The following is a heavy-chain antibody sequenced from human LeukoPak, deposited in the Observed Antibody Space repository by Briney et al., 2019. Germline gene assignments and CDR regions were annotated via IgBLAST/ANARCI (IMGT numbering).Heavy chain of an antibody. J-gene: IGHJ4*02. D-gene: IGHD5-24*01. CDR2: VNTDGRST. V-gene: IGHV3-74*01. Sequence: GESLKISCAASGFTFSSYWMHWVRQDPGKGLVWVSRVNTDGRSTSYPDSVKGRFTISRDNAKNTLYLQMNSLRAEDTAVYYCVRDVWGDRDGFFEYWGQGTLVTVSS. CDR3: VRDVWGDRDGFFEY. CDR1: GFTFSSYW.